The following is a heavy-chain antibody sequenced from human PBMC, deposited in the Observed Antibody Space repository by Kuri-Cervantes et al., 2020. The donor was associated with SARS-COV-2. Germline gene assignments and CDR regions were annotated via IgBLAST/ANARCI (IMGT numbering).Heavy chain of an antibody. V-gene: IGHV4-34*01. Sequence: SQTLSLTCAVSGGSFSGSYWTWIRQPPGKGLEWIGEINHTGSTNYNPSLKSRVTISVGTSKNQFSLRLTSVTAADTAVYYCARGGVDTAMGADYWGQGTLVTVSS. CDR2: INHTGST. J-gene: IGHJ4*02. CDR3: ARGGVDTAMGADY. CDR1: GGSFSGSY. D-gene: IGHD5-18*01.